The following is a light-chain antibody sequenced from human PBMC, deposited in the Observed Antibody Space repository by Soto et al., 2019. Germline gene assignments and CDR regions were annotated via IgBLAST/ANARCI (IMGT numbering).Light chain of an antibody. CDR2: DAS. CDR3: QQYDNLCT. V-gene: IGKV1-33*01. Sequence: DIQMTQSPSSLSASVGDRVTITCQASQDISNFLNWYQQRPGKAPKLLIYDASNLETGVPSRFSGSGSGTYFTFTISSLQPEDIATYYCQQYDNLCTFGQGTKLEIK. CDR1: QDISNF. J-gene: IGKJ2*02.